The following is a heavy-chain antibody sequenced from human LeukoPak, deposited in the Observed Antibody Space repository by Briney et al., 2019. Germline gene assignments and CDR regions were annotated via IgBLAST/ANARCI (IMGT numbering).Heavy chain of an antibody. V-gene: IGHV4-34*01. D-gene: IGHD6-13*01. Sequence: SETLSLTCAVYGGSFSGYYWSWIRQPPGKGLECIGEINHSGSTNYNPSLKSRVTISVDKSKNQFSLKLSSVTAADTAVYYCASFVHSSSWYFDYWGQGTLVTVSS. CDR2: INHSGST. CDR1: GGSFSGYY. J-gene: IGHJ4*02. CDR3: ASFVHSSSWYFDY.